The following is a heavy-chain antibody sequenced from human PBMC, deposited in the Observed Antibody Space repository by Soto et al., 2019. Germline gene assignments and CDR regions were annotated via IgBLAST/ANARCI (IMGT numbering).Heavy chain of an antibody. V-gene: IGHV3-23*01. CDR3: ARKPTGFDS. CDR2: ISENSGGT. J-gene: IGHJ5*01. CDR1: ELTFSRHA. Sequence: PGGSLRLSCAASELTFSRHAMTWIRQAPGKGLEWVSSISENSGGTYYADSVKGRFTISRDNSKNTLYLQMNSLIAEDTALYYCARKPTGFDSWGQGTLVTVSS.